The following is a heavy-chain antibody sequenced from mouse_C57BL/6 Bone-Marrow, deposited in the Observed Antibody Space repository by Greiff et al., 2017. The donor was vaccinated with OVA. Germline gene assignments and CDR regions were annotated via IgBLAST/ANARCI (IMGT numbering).Heavy chain of an antibody. D-gene: IGHD1-1*01. CDR2: ISSGSSTI. Sequence: EVQLVESGGGLVKPGGSLKLSCAASGFTFSDYGMHWVRQAPEKGLEWVAYISSGSSTIYYADTVKGRFTISRDNAKNTLFLQMSSLRAEYTAMYYCARRAHYYGRSYAMDYWGQGTSVTVSS. CDR1: GFTFSDYG. J-gene: IGHJ4*01. CDR3: ARRAHYYGRSYAMDY. V-gene: IGHV5-17*01.